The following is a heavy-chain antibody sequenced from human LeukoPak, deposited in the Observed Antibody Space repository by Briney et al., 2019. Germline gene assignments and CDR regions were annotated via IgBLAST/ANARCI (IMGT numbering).Heavy chain of an antibody. CDR3: ARVLRFGGKFDY. J-gene: IGHJ4*02. V-gene: IGHV4-38-2*01. Sequence: SETLSLTCAVSGYSISSGYYWGWLRQPPGKGLEWIGSIYHSGSTYYNPSLKCRVTISVDTSKSQFSLKLSSVTAADTAVYYCARVLRFGGKFDYWGQGTLVTVSS. CDR2: IYHSGST. D-gene: IGHD3-10*01. CDR1: GYSISSGYY.